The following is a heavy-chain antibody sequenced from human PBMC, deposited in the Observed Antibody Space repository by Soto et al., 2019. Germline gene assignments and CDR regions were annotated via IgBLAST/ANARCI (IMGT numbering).Heavy chain of an antibody. D-gene: IGHD6-19*01. CDR3: ARGSYSSGWYYFDD. CDR1: GGSISSYY. J-gene: IGHJ4*02. Sequence: QVQLQESGPGLVKPSETLSLTCTVSGGSISSYYWSWIRQPPGKGLEWIGYIYYSGSTNYNPSLKSRVTISVDTSKNQFSLKLSSVTAADTAVYYCARGSYSSGWYYFDDWGQGTLVTVSS. CDR2: IYYSGST. V-gene: IGHV4-59*08.